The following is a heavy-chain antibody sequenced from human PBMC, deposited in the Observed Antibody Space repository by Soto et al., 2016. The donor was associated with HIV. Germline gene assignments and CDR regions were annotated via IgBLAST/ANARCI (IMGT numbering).Heavy chain of an antibody. Sequence: EVQLLESGGGLVQPGGSLRLSCAASGFTFSSYAMSWVRQAPGKGLEWVSAISGSGGSTYYADSVKGRFTISRDNSKNTLYLQMNSLRAEDTAVYYCAKGRGDYYDSSGYKRYFDLWGRGTLVTVSS. V-gene: IGHV3-23*01. J-gene: IGHJ2*01. D-gene: IGHD3-22*01. CDR1: GFTFSSYA. CDR3: AKGRGDYYDSSGYKRYFDL. CDR2: ISGSGGST.